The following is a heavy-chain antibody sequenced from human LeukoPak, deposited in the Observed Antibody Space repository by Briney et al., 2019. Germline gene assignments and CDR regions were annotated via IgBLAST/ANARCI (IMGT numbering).Heavy chain of an antibody. Sequence: ASVKVSCKASGDIFTSHAISWIRQAPDQGLEWMGRIIPRLGTANYARRFHGRVTITADQSTSTAYMELSSLRSEDTAVYYCARALPVTTLFDYWGQGTLVTVSS. CDR2: IIPRLGTA. J-gene: IGHJ4*02. D-gene: IGHD4-17*01. CDR1: GDIFTSHA. CDR3: ARALPVTTLFDY. V-gene: IGHV1-69*13.